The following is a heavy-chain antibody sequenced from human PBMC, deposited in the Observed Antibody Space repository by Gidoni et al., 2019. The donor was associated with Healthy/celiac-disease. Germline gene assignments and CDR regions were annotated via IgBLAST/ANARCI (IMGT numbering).Heavy chain of an antibody. J-gene: IGHJ6*02. CDR3: ARGRDCSSTSCHYYGMDV. CDR2: LNHSGST. V-gene: IGHV4-34*01. CDR1: GGSFSGYY. Sequence: QVQLQQWGAGLLKPSETLSLTCAVYGGSFSGYYWSWIRQPPWKGLEWIGELNHSGSTNYNPSLKSRVTISVDTSKNQFSLKLSSVTAADTAVYYCARGRDCSSTSCHYYGMDVWGQGTTVTVSS. D-gene: IGHD2-2*01.